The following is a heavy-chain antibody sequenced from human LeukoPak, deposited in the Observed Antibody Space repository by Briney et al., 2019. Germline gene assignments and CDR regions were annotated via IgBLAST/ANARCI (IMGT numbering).Heavy chain of an antibody. Sequence: PSETLSLTCTVSGGPISSSNFYWGWIRQPPGKGLEWIGTISYSGSTFYSPSLKSRVTISVDTSKNQFSLKLNSVTAADTAIYYCATSPMVRGIYQFDYWGQGTLVTVSS. CDR3: ATSPMVRGIYQFDY. CDR2: ISYSGST. J-gene: IGHJ4*02. CDR1: GGPISSSNFY. V-gene: IGHV4-39*07. D-gene: IGHD3-10*01.